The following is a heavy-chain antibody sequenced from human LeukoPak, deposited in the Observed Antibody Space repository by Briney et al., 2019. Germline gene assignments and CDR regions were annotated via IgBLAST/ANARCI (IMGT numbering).Heavy chain of an antibody. CDR2: IKEDGSEK. V-gene: IGHV3-7*01. CDR3: GRSGIVTTAVPF. CDR1: GFSFSSYW. Sequence: GGSLRLSCAASGFSFSSYWMSWVRQAPGKGLEWVANIKEDGSEKNYVDSVKGRFTISRDNAKNSLSLQMNTLRAEGTAVYYCGRSGIVTTAVPFWGQGTLVTVSS. J-gene: IGHJ4*02. D-gene: IGHD1-26*01.